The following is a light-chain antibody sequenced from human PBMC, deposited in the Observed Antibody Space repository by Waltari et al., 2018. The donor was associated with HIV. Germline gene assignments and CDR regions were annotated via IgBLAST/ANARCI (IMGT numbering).Light chain of an antibody. J-gene: IGKJ4*01. CDR3: QQYHSYPVT. V-gene: IGKV1-5*01. Sequence: DIHMTQSPSTVSASVGDRVIISCRASQNINSWLAWYQQTPGKPPRFLIYQASTLERGGPSRFSGSGSGTLFTLTINNLQPVDFGTYYCQQYHSYPVTFGGGTKVEIK. CDR1: QNINSW. CDR2: QAS.